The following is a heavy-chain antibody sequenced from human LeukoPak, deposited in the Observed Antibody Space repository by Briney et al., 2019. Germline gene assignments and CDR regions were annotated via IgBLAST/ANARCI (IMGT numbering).Heavy chain of an antibody. V-gene: IGHV3-7*01. D-gene: IGHD2-2*01. J-gene: IGHJ3*02. CDR2: IRLDGSEN. CDR1: GFTFSAYW. Sequence: PGRSLRLSCVASGFTFSAYWMTWVRQAPGKGLDWVANIRLDGSENYYVDSVRGRFTISRDNAENSLYLQMNSLSAEDTAVYYCARRARYCTSTSCDPIGAFDIWGQGTMVTVSS. CDR3: ARRARYCTSTSCDPIGAFDI.